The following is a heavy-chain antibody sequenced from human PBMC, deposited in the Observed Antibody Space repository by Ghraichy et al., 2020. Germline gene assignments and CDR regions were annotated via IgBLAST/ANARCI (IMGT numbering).Heavy chain of an antibody. J-gene: IGHJ6*02. CDR3: ARLRGVVVPAAIRGYYYYGMDV. D-gene: IGHD2-2*01. CDR2: INHSGST. Sequence: ESLNISCAVYGGSFSGYHWSWIRQPPGKGLEWIGEINHSGSTNYNPSLKSRVTISVDTSKNQFSLKLSSVTAADTAVYYCARLRGVVVPAAIRGYYYYGMDVWGQGTTVTVSS. V-gene: IGHV4-34*01. CDR1: GGSFSGYH.